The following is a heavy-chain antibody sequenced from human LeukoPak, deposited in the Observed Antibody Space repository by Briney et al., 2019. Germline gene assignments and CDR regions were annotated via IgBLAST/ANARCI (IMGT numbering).Heavy chain of an antibody. Sequence: TSETLSLTCTVSGGSISSGSYYWSWIRQPPGKGLEWIGRIYTSGSTNYNPSLKSRVTISVDTSTNQFSLKLSSVTAADTAVYYCARGSKAPAMYYNFWSGYYSEWFDPWGQGTLVTVSS. CDR3: ARGSKAPAMYYNFWSGYYSEWFDP. CDR2: IYTSGST. CDR1: GGSISSGSYY. V-gene: IGHV4-61*02. D-gene: IGHD3-3*01. J-gene: IGHJ5*02.